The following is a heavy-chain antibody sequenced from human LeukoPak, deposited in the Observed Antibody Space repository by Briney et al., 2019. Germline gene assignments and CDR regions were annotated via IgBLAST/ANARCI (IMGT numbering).Heavy chain of an antibody. V-gene: IGHV3-23*01. CDR2: ISGSGGST. CDR3: ARGIYEGAGYYYGMDV. CDR1: GFTFSSYA. D-gene: IGHD2/OR15-2a*01. Sequence: GGSLRLSCAASGFTFSSYAMSWVRQAPGKGLEWVSAISGSGGSTYYADSVKGRFTISRDNSKNTLYLQMNSLRAEDTAVYYCARGIYEGAGYYYGMDVWGQGTTVTVSS. J-gene: IGHJ6*02.